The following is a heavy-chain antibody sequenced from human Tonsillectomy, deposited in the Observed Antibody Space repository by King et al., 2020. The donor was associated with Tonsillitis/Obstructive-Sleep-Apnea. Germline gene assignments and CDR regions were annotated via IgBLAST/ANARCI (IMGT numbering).Heavy chain of an antibody. CDR1: GGTFSSYA. V-gene: IGHV1-69*01. CDR2: IIPIFGTA. D-gene: IGHD2-2*01. CDR3: ARAEVDIVVVPAAIEAFDI. J-gene: IGHJ3*02. Sequence: QLVQSGAEVKKPGSSVKVSCKASGGTFSSYAISWVRQAPGQGLEWMGGIIPIFGTANYAQKFQGRVTITADESTSTAYMELSSLGSEDTAVYYCARAEVDIVVVPAAIEAFDIWGQGTMVTVSS.